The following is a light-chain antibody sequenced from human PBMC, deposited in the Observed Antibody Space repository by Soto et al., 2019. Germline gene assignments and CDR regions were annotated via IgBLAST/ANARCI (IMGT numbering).Light chain of an antibody. V-gene: IGKV3-15*01. CDR3: QQYKNWPPIT. J-gene: IGKJ5*01. CDR2: DVS. CDR1: QSISSN. Sequence: EIAMTQSPATLSVSPGERATLPCRACQSISSNLAWYQQKPGQAPRLLIYDVSTRATGIPARFSGTGSGTEFTLTISSLQSEDFAVYYCQQYKNWPPITFGQGTRLEIK.